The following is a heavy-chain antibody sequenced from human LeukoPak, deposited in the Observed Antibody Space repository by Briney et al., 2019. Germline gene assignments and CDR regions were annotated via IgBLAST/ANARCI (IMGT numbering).Heavy chain of an antibody. J-gene: IGHJ4*02. D-gene: IGHD3-10*01. Sequence: GSLRLSCAASGFTFSSYGMHWVRQAPGKGLEWVAVISYDGSNKYYADSVKGRFTISRDNSKNTLYLQMNSLRAEDTAVYYCATSEPYGSGSYYDYWGQGTLVTVSS. CDR1: GFTFSSYG. V-gene: IGHV3-30*03. CDR3: ATSEPYGSGSYYDY. CDR2: ISYDGSNK.